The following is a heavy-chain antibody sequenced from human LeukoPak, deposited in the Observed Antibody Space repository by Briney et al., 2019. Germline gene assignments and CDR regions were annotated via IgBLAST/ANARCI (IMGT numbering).Heavy chain of an antibody. Sequence: GASVKVSCKASGGTFSSYAISWVRQAPGQGLEWMGWINPNSGGTNYAQKFQGRVTMTRDTSISTAYMELSRLRSDDTAVYYCARAQERYYDYVWGIGYWGQGTLVTVSS. CDR2: INPNSGGT. D-gene: IGHD3-16*01. V-gene: IGHV1-2*02. J-gene: IGHJ4*02. CDR3: ARAQERYYDYVWGIGY. CDR1: GGTFSSYA.